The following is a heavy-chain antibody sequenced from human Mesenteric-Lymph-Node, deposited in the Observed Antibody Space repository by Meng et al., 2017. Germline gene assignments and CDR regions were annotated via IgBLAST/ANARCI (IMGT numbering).Heavy chain of an antibody. CDR2: ISSSGSTI. Sequence: GESLKISCAASGFTFSSYEMNWVRQAPGKGLEWVSYISSSGSTIYYADSVKGRFTISRDNAKNSLYLQMNSLRAEDTAVYYCAREVLLWFGELLAAHYYGMDVWGQGTTVTVSS. CDR1: GFTFSSYE. J-gene: IGHJ6*02. D-gene: IGHD3-10*01. CDR3: AREVLLWFGELLAAHYYGMDV. V-gene: IGHV3-48*03.